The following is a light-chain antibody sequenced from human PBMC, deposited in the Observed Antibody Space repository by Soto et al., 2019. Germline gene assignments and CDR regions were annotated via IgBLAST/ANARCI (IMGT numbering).Light chain of an antibody. Sequence: EIVLTQSPDTLSLSPGERATLSCRASQSVSSNYLAWYQQKPGQAPRVLIYGASSRATGIPDRFSGSGSGTDFTLTISRLEPEDFAVYYCQRYGSSPWTFGQGTKVEIK. CDR3: QRYGSSPWT. CDR2: GAS. J-gene: IGKJ1*01. V-gene: IGKV3-20*01. CDR1: QSVSSNY.